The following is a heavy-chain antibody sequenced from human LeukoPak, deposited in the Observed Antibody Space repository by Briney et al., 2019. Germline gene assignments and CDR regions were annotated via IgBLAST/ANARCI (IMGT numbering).Heavy chain of an antibody. CDR1: GFSFSAYW. J-gene: IGHJ4*02. CDR2: INPAGSET. D-gene: IGHD2-15*01. Sequence: GGSLRLSCAASGFSFSAYWMTWVPQAPGTALEWVANINPAGSETDYVDPVKGRFSISRDNDKNLVYLQMNSLRAEDMAVYHCARFGYVAAVDVWGQGTPVTVSS. CDR3: ARFGYVAAVDV. V-gene: IGHV3-7*01.